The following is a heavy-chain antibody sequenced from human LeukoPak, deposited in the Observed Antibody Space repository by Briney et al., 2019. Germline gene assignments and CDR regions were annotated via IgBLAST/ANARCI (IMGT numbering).Heavy chain of an antibody. V-gene: IGHV3-20*04. D-gene: IGHD6-13*01. CDR2: INWNGGST. CDR3: ARVVQDQQLVRRVDY. Sequence: GGSLRLSCAASGFTFDDYAMSWVRQAPGKGLEWVSGINWNGGSTGYADSVKGRFTISRDNAKNSLYLQMNSLRAEDTALYYCARVVQDQQLVRRVDYWGQGTLVTVSS. CDR1: GFTFDDYA. J-gene: IGHJ4*02.